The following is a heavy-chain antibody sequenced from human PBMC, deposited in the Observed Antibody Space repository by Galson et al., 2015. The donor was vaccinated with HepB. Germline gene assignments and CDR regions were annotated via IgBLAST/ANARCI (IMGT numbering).Heavy chain of an antibody. CDR3: ARHRDFWSGFYSPPGY. D-gene: IGHD3-3*01. V-gene: IGHV1-2*02. CDR2: INPNSGGT. J-gene: IGHJ4*02. Sequence: CKASGYTFTGYYLDWVRQAPGQGLEWMGWINPNSGGTTSAQKFEGRVTMTRDTSISTAYMELRSLTADDTAMYYCARHRDFWSGFYSPPGYWGQGALVTVSS. CDR1: GYTFTGYY.